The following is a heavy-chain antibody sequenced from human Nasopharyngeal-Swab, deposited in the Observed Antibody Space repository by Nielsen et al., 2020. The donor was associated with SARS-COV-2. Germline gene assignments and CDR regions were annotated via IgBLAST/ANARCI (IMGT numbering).Heavy chain of an antibody. D-gene: IGHD6-19*01. CDR1: GGTFSSYA. Sequence: SVKVSCKASGGTFSSYAISWVRKAPGQGLEWMGGIIPIFGTANYAQKFQGRVTITADESTSTAYMELSSLRSEDTAVYYCARGDIIAVAGTGYYYYYMDVWGKGTTVTVSS. CDR3: ARGDIIAVAGTGYYYYYMDV. V-gene: IGHV1-69*13. J-gene: IGHJ6*03. CDR2: IIPIFGTA.